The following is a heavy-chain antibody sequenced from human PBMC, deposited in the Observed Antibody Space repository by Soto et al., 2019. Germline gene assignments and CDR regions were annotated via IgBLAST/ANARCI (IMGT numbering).Heavy chain of an antibody. V-gene: IGHV3-7*01. CDR3: AREGYDFCFDY. J-gene: IGHJ4*02. Sequence: GGSLRLSCAASGFTFSSYWMSWVRQAPGKGLEWVANIKQDGSEKYYVDSVKGRFTISRDNAKNSLYLQVNSLRAEDTAVYYCAREGYDFCFDYWGQGTLVTVSS. CDR1: GFTFSSYW. CDR2: IKQDGSEK. D-gene: IGHD3-3*01.